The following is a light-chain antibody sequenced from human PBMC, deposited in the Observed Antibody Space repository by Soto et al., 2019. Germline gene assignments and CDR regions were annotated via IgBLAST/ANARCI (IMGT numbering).Light chain of an antibody. Sequence: DIQMTQSPSSLSASVGDSVTITCRASQSISNYLNGYQQKPGKAPKLLVYAASSLQSGVPSRFSGSGSGTDFTLTISLLQPGDFATYYGQQSYSTPFTFGPGTKVDIK. CDR1: QSISNY. V-gene: IGKV1-39*01. J-gene: IGKJ3*01. CDR3: QQSYSTPFT. CDR2: AAS.